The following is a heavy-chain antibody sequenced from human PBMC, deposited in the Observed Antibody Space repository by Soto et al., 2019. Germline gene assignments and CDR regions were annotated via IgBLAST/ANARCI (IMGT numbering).Heavy chain of an antibody. CDR2: ISYDGSNK. CDR1: GFTFSSYA. Sequence: PGGSLRPSCAASGFTFSSYAMHWVRQAPGKGLEWVAVISYDGSNKYYADSVKGRFTISRDNSKNTLYLQMNSLRAEDTAVYYCARDGARDDFDIWGQGTMVTVSS. V-gene: IGHV3-30-3*01. J-gene: IGHJ3*02. CDR3: ARDGARDDFDI. D-gene: IGHD1-26*01.